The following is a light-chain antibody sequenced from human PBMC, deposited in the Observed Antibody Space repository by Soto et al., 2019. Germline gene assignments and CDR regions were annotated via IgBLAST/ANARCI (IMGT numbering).Light chain of an antibody. CDR1: SSDVGGYNY. J-gene: IGLJ2*01. V-gene: IGLV2-14*01. CDR3: SSFTSSSHVL. CDR2: EVS. Sequence: QSALTQPASVSGSPGQSITISCTGTSSDVGGYNYVSWYQQHPGKAPKLMISEVSNRPSGVSNRFSGSKSGNTASLTISGLQAEDEADYYCSSFTSSSHVLFGGGTKVTVL.